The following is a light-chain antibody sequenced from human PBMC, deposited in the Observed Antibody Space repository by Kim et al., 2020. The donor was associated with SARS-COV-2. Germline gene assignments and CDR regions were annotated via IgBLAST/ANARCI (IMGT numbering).Light chain of an antibody. Sequence: MSPGERATLSCRASQSVSNYLAWYQHKPGQVPRLLIYAASMRATDVPDRFSGSGSGTEFTLTISSLQSEDFAVYYCQQYSNWPPSFGGGTKVDIK. CDR3: QQYSNWPPS. V-gene: IGKV3-15*01. CDR2: AAS. J-gene: IGKJ4*01. CDR1: QSVSNY.